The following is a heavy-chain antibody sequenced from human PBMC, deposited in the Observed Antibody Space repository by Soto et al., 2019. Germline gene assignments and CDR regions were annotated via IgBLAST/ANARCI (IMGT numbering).Heavy chain of an antibody. V-gene: IGHV4-4*07. CDR2: IYSSGSA. J-gene: IGHJ6*02. D-gene: IGHD3-22*01. Sequence: PXETLSLTCTVSRSSIYTYSWTWIRQPAGKGLHWIGHIYSSGSANYSPSLKSRVTISVDTSKNQFSLKLSSVTAADTAVYYCAVGYYNTSGPDYGLDVWGQGTTVTVSS. CDR1: RSSIYTYS. CDR3: AVGYYNTSGPDYGLDV.